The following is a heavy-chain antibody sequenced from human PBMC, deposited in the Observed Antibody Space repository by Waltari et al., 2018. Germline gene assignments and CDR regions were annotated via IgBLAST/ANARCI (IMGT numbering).Heavy chain of an antibody. Sequence: QVQLVESGGGVVQPGGSLRLSCAASGFTFSSYGMHWVRQAPGKGLEWVAFIRYDGSNKYYADSVKGRFTISRDNSKNTLYLQMNSLRAEDTAVYYCAKKGRYYGSGSYYYFDYWGQGTLVTVSS. CDR3: AKKGRYYGSGSYYYFDY. CDR2: IRYDGSNK. J-gene: IGHJ4*02. D-gene: IGHD3-10*01. V-gene: IGHV3-30*02. CDR1: GFTFSSYG.